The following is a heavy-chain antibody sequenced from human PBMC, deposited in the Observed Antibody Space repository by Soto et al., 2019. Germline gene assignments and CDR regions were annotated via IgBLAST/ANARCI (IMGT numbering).Heavy chain of an antibody. D-gene: IGHD2-21*02. Sequence: GGSLRLSCAASGFTFSTYSMNWVRQAPGKGLEWVSSISSGSSYIYYADSVKGRFTISRDNAKNSLYLQMNSLRAEDTAVYYCARDRLYCGGDCYPTDAFDIWGQGTMVTVSS. CDR3: ARDRLYCGGDCYPTDAFDI. V-gene: IGHV3-21*01. CDR1: GFTFSTYS. CDR2: ISSGSSYI. J-gene: IGHJ3*02.